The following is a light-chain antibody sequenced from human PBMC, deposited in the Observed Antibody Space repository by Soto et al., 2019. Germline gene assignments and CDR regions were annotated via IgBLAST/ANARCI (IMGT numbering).Light chain of an antibody. V-gene: IGKV3-20*01. J-gene: IGKJ1*01. Sequence: EIVLTQSPGSLSLSPGERATLSCRASQSVDSSFFAWYQQKPGQAPRLLIYGACNRATGIPDRFSGSGSGTDFTLTISRLEPEDFAVYYCQQYVSSVTFGQGTKVEIK. CDR1: QSVDSSF. CDR2: GAC. CDR3: QQYVSSVT.